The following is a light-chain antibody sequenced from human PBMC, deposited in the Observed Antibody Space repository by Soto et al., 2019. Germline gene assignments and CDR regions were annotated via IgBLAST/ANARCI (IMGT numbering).Light chain of an antibody. CDR1: SSDVGSYTF. V-gene: IGLV2-23*01. Sequence: QSALTQPASVSGSPGQSITISCTGSSSDVGSYTFVSWYQHRPDKAPKLMIYEATKRPSGVSHRFSGSKSGNTASLTISGLQAEDEGEYYCCSYAGSMTWVFGGGTKVTVL. J-gene: IGLJ3*02. CDR3: CSYAGSMTWV. CDR2: EAT.